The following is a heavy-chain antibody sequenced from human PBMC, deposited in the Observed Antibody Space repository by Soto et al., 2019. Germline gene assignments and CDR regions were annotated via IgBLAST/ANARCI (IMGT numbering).Heavy chain of an antibody. CDR2: ISYDGSNK. Sequence: GGSLILSCAASGFTFSSYGMHWVRQAPGKGLEWVAVISYDGSNKYYADSVKGRFTISRDNSKNTLYLQMNSLRVEDTAVYYCAKDLLRPGRAYGMDVWGQGTTVTVSS. CDR3: AKDLLRPGRAYGMDV. J-gene: IGHJ6*02. CDR1: GFTFSSYG. V-gene: IGHV3-30*18.